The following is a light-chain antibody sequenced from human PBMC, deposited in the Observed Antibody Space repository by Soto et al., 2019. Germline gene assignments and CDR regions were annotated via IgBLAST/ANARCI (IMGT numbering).Light chain of an antibody. V-gene: IGKV1-33*01. CDR2: DAS. Sequence: DIQLTQSPSSLPASVGDRITITCQASRDIAHYLSWYQQKPGKAPQLLLYDASKLQTGDPSRFSGSASGTDFTFAISSLQPEDGATYVCQRYDDLPLTFGGGTKVEIK. J-gene: IGKJ4*01. CDR1: RDIAHY. CDR3: QRYDDLPLT.